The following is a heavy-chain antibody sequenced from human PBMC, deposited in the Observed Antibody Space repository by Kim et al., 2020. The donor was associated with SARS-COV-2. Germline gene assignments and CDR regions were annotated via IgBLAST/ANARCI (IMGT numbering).Heavy chain of an antibody. CDR1: GFIFSSYA. J-gene: IGHJ4*02. Sequence: GGSLRLSCAASGFIFSSYAMSWVRQAPGKGLEWVSTISGSGGSTYYADSVKGRFTISRDNSKNTLYLQMISLRAEDTAVYYCAKGVWSYHPPFDYWGQGTLVTVSS. D-gene: IGHD3-10*01. CDR3: AKGVWSYHPPFDY. CDR2: ISGSGGST. V-gene: IGHV3-23*01.